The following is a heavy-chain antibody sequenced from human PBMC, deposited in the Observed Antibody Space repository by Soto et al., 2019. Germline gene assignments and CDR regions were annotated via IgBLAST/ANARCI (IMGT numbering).Heavy chain of an antibody. CDR2: VYYDGGS. V-gene: IGHV4-59*08. D-gene: IGHD3-10*01. CDR3: VRQGIGNLHGLVDV. Sequence: QVQLQESGPGLVKPSETLSLTCTVSGGSIDGRNCAWIRQPPGKGLEWLGYVYYDGGSSYNPSVNSPLTLAMDTSKSQFSLPLRSVTAADTAVYYCVRQGIGNLHGLVDVWGRGTTVTVSS. CDR1: GGSIDGRN. J-gene: IGHJ6*02.